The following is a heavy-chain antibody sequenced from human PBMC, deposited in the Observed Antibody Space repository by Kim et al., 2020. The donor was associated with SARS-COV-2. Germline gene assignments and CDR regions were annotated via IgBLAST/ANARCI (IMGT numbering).Heavy chain of an antibody. Sequence: YTDYADTVKGRFSNSRDDDKNSLFLQMNGLRAEDTAVYYCARASPLRYFDYWGQGILVTVSS. CDR3: ARASPLRYFDY. V-gene: IGHV3-11*06. D-gene: IGHD3-9*01. CDR2: YT. J-gene: IGHJ4*02.